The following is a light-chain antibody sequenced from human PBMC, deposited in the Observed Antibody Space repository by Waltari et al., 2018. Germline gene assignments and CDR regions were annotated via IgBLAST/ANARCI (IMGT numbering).Light chain of an antibody. Sequence: DVGLTQSTLSLPVTLGQPASLSCRASQRLVYTDGISYLNWFHQRPGQAPRRLIYKVSIRDSGAPDRFSGSGSGTDFTLMISSVEADDVGVYFCMQATHWPVTFGQGTRLE. CDR2: KVS. CDR3: MQATHWPVT. V-gene: IGKV2-30*01. CDR1: QRLVYTDGISY. J-gene: IGKJ5*01.